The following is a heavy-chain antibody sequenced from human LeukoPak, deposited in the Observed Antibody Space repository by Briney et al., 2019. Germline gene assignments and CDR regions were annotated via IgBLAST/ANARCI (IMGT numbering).Heavy chain of an antibody. Sequence: SVTVSCKASGGTFSSYAISWVRQAPGQGLEWMGGIIPIFGTANYAQKFQGRVTITADESTSTAYMELRSLRSDDTAVYYCARYGYSYGYVYYGMDVWGQGTTVTVSS. V-gene: IGHV1-69*01. CDR3: ARYGYSYGYVYYGMDV. D-gene: IGHD5-18*01. CDR1: GGTFSSYA. CDR2: IIPIFGTA. J-gene: IGHJ6*02.